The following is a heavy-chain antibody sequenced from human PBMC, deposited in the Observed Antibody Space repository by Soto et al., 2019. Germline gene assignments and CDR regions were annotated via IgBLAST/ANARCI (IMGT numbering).Heavy chain of an antibody. J-gene: IGHJ4*02. Sequence: QVQLVQSGSEVKKPGSSVRVSCKTSGGTFSIYTISWVRQAPGQGLEWMGRVLPFLDITSYSQSFQGRVTITADRSTTTAYMELSSLRSEDTAVYYCARDRGNSNWPNFDSWGQGTLVTVSS. CDR3: ARDRGNSNWPNFDS. D-gene: IGHD6-13*01. V-gene: IGHV1-69*04. CDR2: VLPFLDIT. CDR1: GGTFSIYT.